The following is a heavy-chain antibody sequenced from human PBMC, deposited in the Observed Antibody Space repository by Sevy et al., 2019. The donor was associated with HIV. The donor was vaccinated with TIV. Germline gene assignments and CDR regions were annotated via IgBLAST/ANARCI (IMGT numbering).Heavy chain of an antibody. Sequence: GGSLRLSCTASGFIFSGSAIHWVRQASGKGLEWVGRIRSKAKSYATAYAATAKGRFTLSRDDSKNMAYLQMHSLKTEATAVYYCTRQAIYCSGNTCYHTYYFDSWGQGTLVTVSS. CDR2: IRSKAKSYAT. D-gene: IGHD2-15*01. CDR3: TRQAIYCSGNTCYHTYYFDS. J-gene: IGHJ4*02. V-gene: IGHV3-73*01. CDR1: GFIFSGSA.